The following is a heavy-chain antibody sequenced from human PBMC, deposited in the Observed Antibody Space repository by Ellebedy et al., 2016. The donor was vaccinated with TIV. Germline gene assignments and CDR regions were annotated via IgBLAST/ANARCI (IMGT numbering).Heavy chain of an antibody. CDR3: ARDTRWFGEYGYYYGMDV. CDR2: IYYSGST. D-gene: IGHD3-10*01. CDR1: GGSISSYY. J-gene: IGHJ6*02. Sequence: SETLSLTXTVSGGSISSYYWSWIRQPPGKGLEWIGYIYYSGSTNYNPSLKSRVTISVDTSKNQFSLKLSSVTAADTAVYYCARDTRWFGEYGYYYGMDVWGQGTTVTVSS. V-gene: IGHV4-59*01.